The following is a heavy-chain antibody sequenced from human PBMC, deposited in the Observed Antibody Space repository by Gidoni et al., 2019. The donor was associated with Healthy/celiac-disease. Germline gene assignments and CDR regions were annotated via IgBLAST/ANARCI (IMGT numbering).Heavy chain of an antibody. J-gene: IGHJ6*02. CDR1: GGTFSSYA. D-gene: IGHD1-7*01. CDR3: ARDSTVVTGTGLYYYYYGMDV. CDR2: IIPILGIA. V-gene: IGHV1-69*04. Sequence: QVQLVQSGAEVKKPGYSVKVSCKASGGTFSSYAISWVRQAPGQGLEWMGRIIPILGIANYAQKFQGRVTITADKSTSTAYMELSSLRSEDTAVYYCARDSTVVTGTGLYYYYYGMDVWGQGTTVAVSS.